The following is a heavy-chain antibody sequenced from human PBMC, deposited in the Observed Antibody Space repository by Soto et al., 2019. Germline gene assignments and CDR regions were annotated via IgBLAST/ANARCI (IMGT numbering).Heavy chain of an antibody. V-gene: IGHV1-69*13. Sequence: SVKVSCKASGVTFSSYAISWVRQAPGQGLEWMGGIIPIFGTANYAQKFQGRVTITADESTSTAYMELSSLRSEDTAVYYCARDTTALNGFDYWGQGTLVTVS. D-gene: IGHD1-1*01. CDR3: ARDTTALNGFDY. J-gene: IGHJ4*02. CDR1: GVTFSSYA. CDR2: IIPIFGTA.